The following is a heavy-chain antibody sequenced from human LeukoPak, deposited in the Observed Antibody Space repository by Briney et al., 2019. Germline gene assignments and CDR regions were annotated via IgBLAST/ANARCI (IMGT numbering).Heavy chain of an antibody. Sequence: KPSETLSLTCAVYGGSFSGYYWSWIRQPPGKGLEWIGEINHSGSTNYNPSLKCRVTISVDTSKNQFSLKLSSVTAADTAVYYCARSYDYSKPNFDYWGQGTLVTVSS. J-gene: IGHJ4*02. D-gene: IGHD4-11*01. CDR3: ARSYDYSKPNFDY. CDR2: INHSGST. CDR1: GGSFSGYY. V-gene: IGHV4-34*01.